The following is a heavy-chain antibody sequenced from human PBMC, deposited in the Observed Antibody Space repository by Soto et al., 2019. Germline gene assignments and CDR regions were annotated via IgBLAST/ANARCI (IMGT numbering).Heavy chain of an antibody. CDR3: ARVPDY. J-gene: IGHJ4*02. CDR2: MYHSGST. CDR1: GESFSNYY. Sequence: SETLSLTCAVYGESFSNYYWNWIRQPPGKGLEWIGYMYHSGSTYYNPSLKSRVTISIDRSKNQFSLKLSSVTAADTAVYYCARVPDYWGQGILVTVSS. V-gene: IGHV4-34*01. D-gene: IGHD2-2*01.